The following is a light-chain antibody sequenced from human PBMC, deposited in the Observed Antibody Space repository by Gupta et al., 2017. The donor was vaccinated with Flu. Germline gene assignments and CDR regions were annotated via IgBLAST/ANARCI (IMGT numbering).Light chain of an antibody. V-gene: IGLV3-21*02. CDR1: NIVSET. CDR2: DDG. J-gene: IGLJ3*02. CDR3: QVWDTNNDNWV. Sequence: GWTARMTGGGNNIVSETVHMYQQKPVQSPVLVVCDDGERTSDIPERFSGSKSGNTATLTRSRVEAGDEADYYCQVWDTNNDNWVFGGGTRLTVL.